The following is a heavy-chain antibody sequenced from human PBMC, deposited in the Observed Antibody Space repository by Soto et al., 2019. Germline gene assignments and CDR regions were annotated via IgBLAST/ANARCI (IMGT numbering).Heavy chain of an antibody. V-gene: IGHV1-69*01. CDR1: GGTFSSYA. Sequence: QVQLVQSGAEVKKPGSSVKVSCKASGGTFSSYAISWVRQARGQGLEWMGGIIPIFGTANYAQKFQGRVTITADESTSTAYMELSSLRSEDTAVYYCARARFPPGDYYYGMDVWGQGTTVTVSS. CDR3: ARARFPPGDYYYGMDV. J-gene: IGHJ6*02. CDR2: IIPIFGTA. D-gene: IGHD2-21*01.